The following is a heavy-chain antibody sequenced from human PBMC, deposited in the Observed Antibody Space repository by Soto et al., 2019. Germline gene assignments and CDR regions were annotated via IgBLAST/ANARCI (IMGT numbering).Heavy chain of an antibody. CDR1: GYTFTGYY. Sequence: QVQLVQSGAEVKEPGASVKVSCKASGYTFTGYYMHWVRQAPGQGLEWMGWINPNSGGTKYAQKLQGRVTMTMDTSISTAYMALSRLIYDDTAVYYCERERVVGASGYYYYYGMDVWGQGTTVTVSS. V-gene: IGHV1-2*02. CDR2: INPNSGGT. J-gene: IGHJ6*02. CDR3: ERERVVGASGYYYYYGMDV. D-gene: IGHD1-26*01.